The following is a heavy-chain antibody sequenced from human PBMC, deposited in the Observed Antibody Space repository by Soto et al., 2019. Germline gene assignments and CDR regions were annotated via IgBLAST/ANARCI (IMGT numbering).Heavy chain of an antibody. D-gene: IGHD6-19*01. CDR2: ISSIGVAT. CDR3: ARGWRSSGWYIGY. V-gene: IGHV3-48*03. CDR1: GFTFSIHE. Sequence: GGYLRLSCADSGFTFSIHELNWVRQAPGKGLEWVSYISSIGVATYYADSVKGRFTISRDNAKNTLYLQMNSLRAEDTAVYYCARGWRSSGWYIGYWGQGTLVTVSS. J-gene: IGHJ4*02.